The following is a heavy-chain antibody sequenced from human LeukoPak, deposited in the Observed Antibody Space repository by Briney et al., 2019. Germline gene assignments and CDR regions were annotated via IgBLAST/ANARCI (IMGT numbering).Heavy chain of an antibody. CDR2: IHYSGST. V-gene: IGHV4-61*01. J-gene: IGHJ6*03. Sequence: SETLSLTCTVSGGSISISSYYWSWIRQPPGKGLEWIGYIHYSGSTNYNPSLKSRVTISVDTSKKQLSLKLSSVTAADTAVYYCATGYGSGTLRDRYYYMDVWGKGTTVTVSS. D-gene: IGHD3-10*01. CDR1: GGSISISSYY. CDR3: ATGYGSGTLRDRYYYMDV.